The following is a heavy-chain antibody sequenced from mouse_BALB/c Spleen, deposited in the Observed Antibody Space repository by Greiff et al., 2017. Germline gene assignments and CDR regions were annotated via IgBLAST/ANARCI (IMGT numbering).Heavy chain of an antibody. CDR3: AGDSTMITTKAMDY. CDR2: ITHSGET. Sequence: LQESGPGLVKPSQSLFLACSITGFPITSGYYWIWIRQSPGKPLEWMGYITHSGETFYNPSLQSPISITRETSKNQFFLQLNSVTTEDTAMYYCAGDSTMITTKAMDYWGQGTSVTVSS. CDR1: GFPITSGYY. V-gene: IGHV12-3*02. D-gene: IGHD2-4*01. J-gene: IGHJ4*01.